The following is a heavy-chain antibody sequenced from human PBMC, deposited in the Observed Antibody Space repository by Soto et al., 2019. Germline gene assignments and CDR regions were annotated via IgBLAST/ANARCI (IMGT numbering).Heavy chain of an antibody. CDR3: ARRGPHYYGSGDPFDY. Sequence: GGSLRLSCAASGFTFSSYEMNWVRQAPGKGLEWVSYISSSGSTIYYADSVKGRFTISRDNAKNSLYLQMNSLRAEDTAVYYCARRGPHYYGSGDPFDYWAREPWSPSPQ. J-gene: IGHJ4*02. CDR2: ISSSGSTI. V-gene: IGHV3-48*03. D-gene: IGHD3-10*01. CDR1: GFTFSSYE.